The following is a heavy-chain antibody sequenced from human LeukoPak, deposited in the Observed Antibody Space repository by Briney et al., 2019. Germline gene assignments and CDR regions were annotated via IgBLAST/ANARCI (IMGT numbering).Heavy chain of an antibody. CDR3: AKDDGWVQYAN. J-gene: IGHJ4*02. D-gene: IGHD5-24*01. Sequence: GGSLRLSCAASAFTFSDYYMSWIRQAPGKGLEWVSYISSSGSTIYYADSVKGRFTISRDNSKNTLYLQMNSLRAEDTAVYYCAKDDGWVQYANWGQGTLVTVSS. V-gene: IGHV3-11*01. CDR1: AFTFSDYY. CDR2: ISSSGSTI.